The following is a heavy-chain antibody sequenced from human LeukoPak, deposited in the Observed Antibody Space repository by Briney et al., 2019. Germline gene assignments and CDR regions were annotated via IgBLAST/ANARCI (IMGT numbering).Heavy chain of an antibody. J-gene: IGHJ5*02. V-gene: IGHV4-30-4*01. D-gene: IGHD3-22*01. CDR1: GGSFSSGDYY. CDR2: MYYSGST. CDR3: ARPYYYDSRIDP. Sequence: SETLSLTCTVSGGSFSSGDYYWRWIRQPPGKGLEWIGYMYYSGSTYYNPSLKSRVTISIDTSKNQFSLKLSSVTAADTAVYYCARPYYYDSRIDPWGQGTLVTVSS.